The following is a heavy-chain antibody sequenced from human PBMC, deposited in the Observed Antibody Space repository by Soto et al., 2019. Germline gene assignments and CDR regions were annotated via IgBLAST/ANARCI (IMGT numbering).Heavy chain of an antibody. CDR3: ATSSGVVTPSDY. D-gene: IGHD2-21*02. CDR1: GFTFSSYA. Sequence: QVQLVESGGGVVQPGRSLRLSCAASGFTFSSYAMHWVRQAPGKGLEWVAVISYDGSNKYYADSVKGRFTISRDNSKNTLYLQMNSLRDEDTAVYYGATSSGVVTPSDYWGQGTLVTVSS. CDR2: ISYDGSNK. V-gene: IGHV3-30-3*01. J-gene: IGHJ4*02.